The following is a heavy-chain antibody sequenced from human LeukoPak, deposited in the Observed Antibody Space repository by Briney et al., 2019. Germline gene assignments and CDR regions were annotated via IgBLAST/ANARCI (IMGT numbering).Heavy chain of an antibody. V-gene: IGHV4-59*01. J-gene: IGHJ6*02. CDR1: GGSISSYY. Sequence: SETLSLTCTVSGGSISSYYWSWIRQPPGKGLEWMGYIYYSGSTNYNPSLKSRVTISVDTSKNQFSLKLSSVTAADTAVYYCARGGKMYSSSWYASNYYGMDVWGQGTTVTVSS. D-gene: IGHD6-13*01. CDR3: ARGGKMYSSSWYASNYYGMDV. CDR2: IYYSGST.